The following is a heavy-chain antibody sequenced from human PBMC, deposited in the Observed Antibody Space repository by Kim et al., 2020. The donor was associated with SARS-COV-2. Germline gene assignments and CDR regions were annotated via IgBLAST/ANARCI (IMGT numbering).Heavy chain of an antibody. CDR2: ISYDGSNQ. V-gene: IGHV3-30*18. J-gene: IGHJ6*02. CDR1: GFTFSSYG. CDR3: AKDRDRYGVYFYGMDV. Sequence: GGSLRLSCAASGFTFSSYGMHWVRQAPGKGLEWVAVISYDGSNQYYADSVKGRFTISRETSKNTLYLQMNSLRAEDTVVYFCAKDRDRYGVYFYGMDVWGQGPTVP. D-gene: IGHD4-17*01.